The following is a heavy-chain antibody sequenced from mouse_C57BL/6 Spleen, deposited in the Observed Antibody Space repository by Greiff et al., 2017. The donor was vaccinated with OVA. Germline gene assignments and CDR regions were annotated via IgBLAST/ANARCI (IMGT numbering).Heavy chain of an antibody. J-gene: IGHJ2*01. CDR2: IYPGSGST. D-gene: IGHD1-1*01. CDR3: SRADTTVVAPFDY. CDR1: GYTFTSSW. V-gene: IGHV1-55*01. Sequence: QVQLQQPGAELVKPGASVKMSCKASGYTFTSSWITWVKQRPGQGLEWIGDIYPGSGSTNYNEKFKSKATLTVDTSSSTADMQLSSLTSEDYAVYYWSRADTTVVAPFDYWGQGTTLTVSS.